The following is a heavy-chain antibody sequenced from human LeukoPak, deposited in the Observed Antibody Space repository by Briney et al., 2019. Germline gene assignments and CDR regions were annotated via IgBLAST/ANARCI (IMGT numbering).Heavy chain of an antibody. V-gene: IGHV4-59*08. D-gene: IGHD6-19*01. J-gene: IGHJ4*02. CDR1: GPSLRSYY. CDR2: FFFGGST. Sequence: SQSLSLACTVSGPSLRSYYWSWVRQPPGEGREWVGCFFFGGSTDYNPSLQSRVTMSVATSKNKLSLRVSSVTASDTAVYYCARRRYISGQIDYWGQGTLVTVSS. CDR3: ARRRYISGQIDY.